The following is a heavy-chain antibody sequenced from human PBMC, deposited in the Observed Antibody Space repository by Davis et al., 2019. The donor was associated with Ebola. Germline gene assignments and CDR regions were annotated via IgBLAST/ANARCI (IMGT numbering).Heavy chain of an antibody. CDR2: IYYSGST. V-gene: IGHV4-61*05. J-gene: IGHJ6*02. CDR3: ARHEPYYYYYGMDV. Sequence: SETLSLTCTVSGDGSISSSNDYWGWIRQSPGKGLEWIGYIYYSGSTNYNPSLKSRVTISVDTSKNQFSLKLSSVTAADTAVYYCARHEPYYYYYGMDVWGQGTTVTVSS. CDR1: GDGSISSSNDY.